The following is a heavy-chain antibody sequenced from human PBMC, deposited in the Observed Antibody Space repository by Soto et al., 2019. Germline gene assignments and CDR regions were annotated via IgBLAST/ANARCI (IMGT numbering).Heavy chain of an antibody. V-gene: IGHV2-70*01. CDR2: IDWDDDK. D-gene: IGHD2-21*02. J-gene: IGHJ6*02. CDR3: ARTRLPGLLSPRLHYYYYGMDV. CDR1: GFSLSTSGMC. Sequence: GSGPTLVNPTQTLTLTCTFSGFSLSTSGMCVSWIRQPPGKALEWLALIDWDDDKYYSTSLKTRLTISKDTSKNQVVLTMTNMDPVDTATYYCARTRLPGLLSPRLHYYYYGMDVWGQGTTVTVSS.